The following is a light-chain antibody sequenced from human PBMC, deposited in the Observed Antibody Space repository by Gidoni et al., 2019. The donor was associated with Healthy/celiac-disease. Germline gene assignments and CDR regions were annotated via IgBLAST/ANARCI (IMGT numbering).Light chain of an antibody. Sequence: ELVMTQSPATLSVSPGERATLSCRASQSVSSNLAWYQQKPGQAPRLLIYGASTRATGIPARFSGSGSGTEFTLTISSLQSEDFAVYYCQQYNNWPPVCSFGQGTKLEIK. V-gene: IGKV3-15*01. J-gene: IGKJ2*04. CDR3: QQYNNWPPVCS. CDR2: GAS. CDR1: QSVSSN.